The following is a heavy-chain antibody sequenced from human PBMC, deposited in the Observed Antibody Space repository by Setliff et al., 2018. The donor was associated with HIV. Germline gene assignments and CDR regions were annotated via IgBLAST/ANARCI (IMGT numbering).Heavy chain of an antibody. CDR1: GGSISSGGYS. CDR2: IYHSEST. Sequence: SETLSLTCDVSGGSISSGGYSWSWIRQPPGKALEWIGHIYHSESTYYNPSLKSRVSISVDRSKNQFSLKLSSVTAADTAVYYCARGGRYYYGSGDLDIWGQGTMVTVS. D-gene: IGHD3-10*01. J-gene: IGHJ3*02. V-gene: IGHV4-30-2*01. CDR3: ARGGRYYYGSGDLDI.